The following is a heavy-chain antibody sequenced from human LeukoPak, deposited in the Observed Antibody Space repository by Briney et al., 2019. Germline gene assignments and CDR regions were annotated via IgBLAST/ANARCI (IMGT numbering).Heavy chain of an antibody. Sequence: QPGGSLRLSCAASGFTFSSYWMSWVRQAPGKGLEWVAVISYDGSNKYYADSVKGRFTISRDNSKNTLYLQMNSLRAEDTAVYYCARGKHSGSYYFDYWGQGTLVTVSS. V-gene: IGHV3-30*03. CDR2: ISYDGSNK. CDR1: GFTFSSYW. J-gene: IGHJ4*02. D-gene: IGHD1-26*01. CDR3: ARGKHSGSYYFDY.